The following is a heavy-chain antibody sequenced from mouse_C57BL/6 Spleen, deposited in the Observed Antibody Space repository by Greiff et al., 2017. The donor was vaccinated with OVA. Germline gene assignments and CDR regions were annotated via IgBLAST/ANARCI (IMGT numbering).Heavy chain of an antibody. CDR1: GFTFSSYG. Sequence: EVKLMESGGDLVKPGGSLKLSCAASGFTFSSYGMSWVRQTPDKRLEWVATISSGGSYTYYPDSVKGRFTISRDNAKNTLYLQMSSLKSEDTAMYYCASHLDFDYWGQGTTLTVSS. J-gene: IGHJ2*01. CDR3: ASHLDFDY. V-gene: IGHV5-6*01. CDR2: ISSGGSYT.